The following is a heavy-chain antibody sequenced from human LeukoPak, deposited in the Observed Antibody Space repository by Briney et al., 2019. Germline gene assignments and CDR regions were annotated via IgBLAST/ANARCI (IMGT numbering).Heavy chain of an antibody. CDR1: GYTFTGYY. Sequence: ASVKVSCKASGYTFTGYYMHWVRQAPGQGLEWMGWINPNSGGTNYAQKLQGRVTMTTDTSTSTAYMELRSLRSDDTAVYYCARDRTPGGVPAARPRHTKNYYMDVWGKGTTVTVSS. CDR2: INPNSGGT. J-gene: IGHJ6*03. CDR3: ARDRTPGGVPAARPRHTKNYYMDV. D-gene: IGHD2-2*02. V-gene: IGHV1-2*02.